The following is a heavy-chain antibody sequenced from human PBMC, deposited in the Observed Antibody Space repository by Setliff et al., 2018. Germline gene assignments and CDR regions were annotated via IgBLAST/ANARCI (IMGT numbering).Heavy chain of an antibody. V-gene: IGHV3-73*01. CDR3: AITMTTGVDFFDY. D-gene: IGHD4-17*01. CDR2: IRSKADSYAT. J-gene: IGHJ4*02. Sequence: LRLSCAASGFTFSGSAVYWVRQASGRGLEWVGRIRSKADSYATAYATSVKARFTISRDDSKNTAYLQVNSLKTEDTAVYYCAITMTTGVDFFDYWGQGTLVTVSS. CDR1: GFTFSGSA.